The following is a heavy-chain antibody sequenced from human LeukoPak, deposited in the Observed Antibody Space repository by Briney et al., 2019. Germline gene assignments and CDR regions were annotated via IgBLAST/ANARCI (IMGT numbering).Heavy chain of an antibody. CDR2: ISYDGSNK. CDR3: ARDALGTNYETVAGYYFDY. Sequence: GGSLRLSCAISGFSFSSYGMHWVRQAPGKGLEWVAVISYDGSNKCHADSVKGRFTISRDNSKSSLFLQMNSLRAEDTAVYYCARDALGTNYETVAGYYFDYWGQGTLVTVSS. CDR1: GFSFSSYG. J-gene: IGHJ4*02. V-gene: IGHV3-30*03. D-gene: IGHD6-19*01.